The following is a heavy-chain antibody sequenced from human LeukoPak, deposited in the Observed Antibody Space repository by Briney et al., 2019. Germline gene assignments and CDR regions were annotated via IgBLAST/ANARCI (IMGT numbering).Heavy chain of an antibody. J-gene: IGHJ3*02. CDR1: GFTFSSYT. CDR2: MSSSNTSI. D-gene: IGHD1-26*01. Sequence: GESLRLSCAASGFTFSSYTMNWVRQAPGKGLEWVSSMSSSNTSIHYAGSLQGRFTISRDNAKSSLYLQMNSLRAEDTAVYYCAREGADAFDIWGQGTMVTVS. CDR3: AREGADAFDI. V-gene: IGHV3-21*01.